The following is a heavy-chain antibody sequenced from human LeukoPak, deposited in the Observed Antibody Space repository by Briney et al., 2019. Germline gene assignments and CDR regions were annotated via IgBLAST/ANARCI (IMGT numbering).Heavy chain of an antibody. CDR3: AGAVDYSNSFDY. D-gene: IGHD4-11*01. CDR2: IIPIFGTA. V-gene: IGHV1-69*13. Sequence: ASVKVSCKASGGTFSSYAISWVRQAPGQGLEWMGGIIPIFGTANYAQKFQGRVTITADESTSTAYMELSSLRSEDTAVYYCAGAVDYSNSFDYWGQGTLGTGSS. J-gene: IGHJ4*02. CDR1: GGTFSSYA.